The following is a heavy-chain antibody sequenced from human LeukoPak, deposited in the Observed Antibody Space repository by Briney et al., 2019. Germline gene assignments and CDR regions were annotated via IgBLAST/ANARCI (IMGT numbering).Heavy chain of an antibody. Sequence: GGSLRLSCAASGFTFSSYGMHWVRQAPGKGLEWVAFIRYDGSNKYYADSVKGRFTISRDNSKNTLYLQMNSLRAEDTAVYYCAKDREDIVVVPAAIDYWGQGTLVTVSS. CDR2: IRYDGSNK. V-gene: IGHV3-30*02. D-gene: IGHD2-2*02. J-gene: IGHJ4*02. CDR3: AKDREDIVVVPAAIDY. CDR1: GFTFSSYG.